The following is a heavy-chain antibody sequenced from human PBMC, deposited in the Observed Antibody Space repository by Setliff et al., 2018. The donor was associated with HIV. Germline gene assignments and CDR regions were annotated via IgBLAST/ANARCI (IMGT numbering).Heavy chain of an antibody. D-gene: IGHD6-19*01. Sequence: GGSLRLSCAASGFSLSNSDVNWVRQAPGKGLEWVSSISGGFAYFADSVKGRFRLTKDDSKEILYLEMDTLRADDSALYYCAKDLSVRGSGFKGASAIWGQGTKVTVTS. V-gene: IGHV3-23*01. J-gene: IGHJ3*02. CDR1: GFSLSNSD. CDR3: AKDLSVRGSGFKGASAI. CDR2: SISGGFA.